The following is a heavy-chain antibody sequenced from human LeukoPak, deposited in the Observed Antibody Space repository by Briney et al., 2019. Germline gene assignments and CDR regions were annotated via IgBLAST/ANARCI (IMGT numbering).Heavy chain of an antibody. CDR2: IVVGSGNT. Sequence: ASVKVSCKASGFTFTSSAVQWARQARGQRLEWIGWIVVGSGNTNYAQKFQERVTITRDMSTSTAYKELSSLRSEDTAVYYCAAEAYYDFWSGYYSRRSYYYYGMDVWGQGTTVTVSS. CDR3: AAEAYYDFWSGYYSRRSYYYYGMDV. D-gene: IGHD3-3*01. CDR1: GFTFTSSA. V-gene: IGHV1-58*01. J-gene: IGHJ6*02.